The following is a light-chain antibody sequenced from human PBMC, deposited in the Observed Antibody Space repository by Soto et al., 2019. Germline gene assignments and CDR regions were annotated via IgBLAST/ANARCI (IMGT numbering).Light chain of an antibody. Sequence: DSQVAQSPSTLSGSVGDRVTITSRASQTISSWLAWYQQKPGKAPKLLIYKASTLKSGVPSRFSGSGSGTEFTLTISSLQPDDFATYYCQHYNSYSEAFGQGTKVDIK. CDR3: QHYNSYSEA. CDR2: KAS. J-gene: IGKJ1*01. CDR1: QTISSW. V-gene: IGKV1-5*03.